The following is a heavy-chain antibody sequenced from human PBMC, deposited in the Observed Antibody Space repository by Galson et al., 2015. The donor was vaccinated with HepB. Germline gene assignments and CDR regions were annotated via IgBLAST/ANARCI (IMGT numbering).Heavy chain of an antibody. D-gene: IGHD4-17*01. CDR2: VSGVGGAGST. Sequence: SLRLSCAASGFPFSSFAVTWVRQAPGKGLEWVSDVSGVGGAGSTYYADSVKGRFTVASDNSKNTVYLQMNSLRDADTAVYYCARTRMRDYGYIEIWGQGTLVTVSS. CDR3: ARTRMRDYGYIEI. V-gene: IGHV3-23*01. CDR1: GFPFSSFA. J-gene: IGHJ4*02.